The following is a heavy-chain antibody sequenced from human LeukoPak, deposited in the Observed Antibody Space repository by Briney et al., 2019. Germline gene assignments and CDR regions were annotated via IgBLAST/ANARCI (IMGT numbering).Heavy chain of an antibody. V-gene: IGHV4-39*07. CDR3: ASRQEMATID. D-gene: IGHD5-24*01. Sequence: PSETLSLTCTVSSVSISSSTYYWGWIRQPPGKGLEWIGTIYYTGSTYYNPSLKSRVTISVDTSKNQFSLKLSSVTAADTAVYYCASRQEMATIDWGQGTLVTVSS. J-gene: IGHJ4*02. CDR1: SVSISSSTYY. CDR2: IYYTGST.